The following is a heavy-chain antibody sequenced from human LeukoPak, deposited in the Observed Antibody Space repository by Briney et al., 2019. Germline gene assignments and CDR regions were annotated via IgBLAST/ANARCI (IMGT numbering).Heavy chain of an antibody. J-gene: IGHJ4*02. CDR3: AGDSGAATY. Sequence: GGSLRLSCAASGFTFSSYEMNWVRQAPGKGLEWVSYISSSGSTIYCADSVKGRFTISRDNAKNSLYLQMNSLRAEDTAVYYRAGDSGAATYWGQGTLVTVSS. CDR1: GFTFSSYE. CDR2: ISSSGSTI. D-gene: IGHD6-25*01. V-gene: IGHV3-48*03.